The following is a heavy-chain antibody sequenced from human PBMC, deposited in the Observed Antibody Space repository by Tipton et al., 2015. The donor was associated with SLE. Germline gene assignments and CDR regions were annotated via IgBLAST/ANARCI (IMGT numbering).Heavy chain of an antibody. CDR2: IYYSGST. CDR3: APSIAARPRDWYFDL. D-gene: IGHD6-6*01. J-gene: IGHJ2*01. Sequence: TLSLTCTVSGGSISSSSYYWGWIRQPPGKGLEWIGSIYYSGSTDYNPSLKSRVTISVDTSKNQFSLKLSSVTAADTAVYYCAPSIAARPRDWYFDLWGRGTLVTVSS. V-gene: IGHV4-39*01. CDR1: GGSISSSSYY.